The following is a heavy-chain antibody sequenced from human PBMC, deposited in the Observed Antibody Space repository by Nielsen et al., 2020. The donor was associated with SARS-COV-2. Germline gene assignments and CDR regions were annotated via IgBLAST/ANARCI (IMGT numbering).Heavy chain of an antibody. CDR3: ARDSYYDFWSGYYTSYYYYGMDV. CDR2: ISSSSSYI. D-gene: IGHD3-3*01. CDR1: GFTFSSYS. J-gene: IGHJ6*02. Sequence: GGSLRLSCAASGFTFSSYSMNWVRQAPGKGLEWVSSISSSSSYIYYADSVKGRFTISRDNAKNTLYLQMNSLRAEDTAVYYCARDSYYDFWSGYYTSYYYYGMDVWGQGTMVTVSS. V-gene: IGHV3-21*01.